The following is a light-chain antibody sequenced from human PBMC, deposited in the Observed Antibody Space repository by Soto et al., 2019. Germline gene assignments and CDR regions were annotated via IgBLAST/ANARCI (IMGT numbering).Light chain of an antibody. CDR2: GAS. CDR1: QTVSSNF. Sequence: EMVLTQSPDTLSLSPGERATLSCRASQTVSSNFLAWYQQRPGQAPRLLIYGASSRATGIPDRFSGSGSGTDFTLTISRLEPEDLAVYYCQQRSDWPLTLGGGTKVDIK. CDR3: QQRSDWPLT. V-gene: IGKV3D-20*02. J-gene: IGKJ4*01.